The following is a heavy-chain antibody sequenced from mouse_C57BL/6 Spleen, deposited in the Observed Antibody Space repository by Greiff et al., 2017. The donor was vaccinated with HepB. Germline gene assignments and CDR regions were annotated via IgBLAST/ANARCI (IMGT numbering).Heavy chain of an antibody. CDR2: ISDGGSYT. CDR1: GFTFSSYA. V-gene: IGHV5-4*03. CDR3: ARQGVTTTSYYFDY. Sequence: EVKVVESGGGLVKPGGSLKLSCAASGFTFSSYAMSWVRQTPEKRLEWVATISDGGSYTYYPDNVKGRFTISRDNTKNNLYLQMSHLKSEDTAMYYCARQGVTTTSYYFDYWGQGTTLTVSS. D-gene: IGHD2-2*01. J-gene: IGHJ2*01.